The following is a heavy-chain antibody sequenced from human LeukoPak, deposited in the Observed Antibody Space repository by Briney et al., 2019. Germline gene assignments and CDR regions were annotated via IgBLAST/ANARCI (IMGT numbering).Heavy chain of an antibody. CDR1: GYTFNSYG. Sequence: ASVKVSFNSSGYTFNSYGITWVRQATGQGLEWMGWIHTYNGHTNYAQKLQGRVTMTTDTSTSTAYMELRSLRSDDTAVYYCARDQYYDSKGWFDPWGQGTLVTVSS. CDR2: IHTYNGHT. CDR3: ARDQYYDSKGWFDP. J-gene: IGHJ5*02. V-gene: IGHV1-18*01. D-gene: IGHD3-22*01.